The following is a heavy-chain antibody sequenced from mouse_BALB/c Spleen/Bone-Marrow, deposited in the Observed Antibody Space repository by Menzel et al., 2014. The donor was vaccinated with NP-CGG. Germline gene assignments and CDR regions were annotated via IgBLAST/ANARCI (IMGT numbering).Heavy chain of an antibody. Sequence: QVQLKQSGAELVKPGASVKLSCKSSGYTFTSYYMYWVKQRPGQGLEWIGGINPSNGGTNFNEKFKSKATLTVDKSSSTAYMQLSSLTSEDSAVDYCTREGTFFAYWGQGTLVTVSA. CDR3: TREGTFFAY. J-gene: IGHJ3*01. D-gene: IGHD3-3*01. CDR1: GYTFTSYY. CDR2: INPSNGGT. V-gene: IGHV1S81*02.